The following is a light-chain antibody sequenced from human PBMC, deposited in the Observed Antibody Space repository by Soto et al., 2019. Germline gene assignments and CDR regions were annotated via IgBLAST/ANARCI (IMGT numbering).Light chain of an antibody. J-gene: IGLJ2*01. CDR1: SSDIGGYNY. CDR2: GVS. V-gene: IGLV2-14*01. Sequence: QSVLTQPASVSGSPGQSITISCTGTSSDIGGYNYVSWYQQHPGKAPKLMIYGVSDRPSGVSTRFSGSRSGNTASLTISGLQAEGEADYYCSSYTSSSTRVFGVGTQLTVL. CDR3: SSYTSSSTRV.